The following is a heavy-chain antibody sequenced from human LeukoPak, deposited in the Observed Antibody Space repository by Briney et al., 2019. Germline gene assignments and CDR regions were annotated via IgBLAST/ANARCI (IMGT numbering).Heavy chain of an antibody. CDR2: INHSGST. CDR1: GGSLSSSSYY. Sequence: SEALSLTCTVSGGSLSSSSYYWSWIRQPPGKGLEWIGEINHSGSTNYNPSLKSRVTISVDTSKNQFALELSSVTAADTAVYYCAREGKYYGSGSYYKKPTGVDYWGQGALVTVSS. D-gene: IGHD3-10*01. V-gene: IGHV4-39*06. CDR3: AREGKYYGSGSYYKKPTGVDY. J-gene: IGHJ4*02.